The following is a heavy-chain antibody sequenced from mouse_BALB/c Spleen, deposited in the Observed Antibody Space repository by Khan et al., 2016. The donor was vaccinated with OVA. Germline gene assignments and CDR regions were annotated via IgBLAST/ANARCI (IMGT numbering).Heavy chain of an antibody. Sequence: EVQLVESGPGLVKPSQSLSLTCTVTGYSITSGYGWNWIRQFPGNKLEWMGYISYSGSTNYNPSLKSRIPITRDTSKNQFFLQLNSVTTEETATYYCARTARIKYWGQGTTLTVSS. J-gene: IGHJ2*01. V-gene: IGHV3-2*02. CDR1: GYSITSGYG. CDR2: ISYSGST. CDR3: ARTARIKY. D-gene: IGHD1-2*01.